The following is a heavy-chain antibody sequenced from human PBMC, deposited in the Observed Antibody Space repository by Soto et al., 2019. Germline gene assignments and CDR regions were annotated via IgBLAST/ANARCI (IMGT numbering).Heavy chain of an antibody. V-gene: IGHV4-31*03. J-gene: IGHJ3*02. D-gene: IGHD6-13*01. CDR2: IYYSGST. CDR3: ALRDSSRKYDAFDI. Sequence: QVQLQESGPGLVKPSQTLSLTCTVSGGSISSGGYYWSWIRQHPGKGLEWIGYIYYSGSTYYNPARKGRVTIAVDTSKNQFALKLSSVTAADTAVYYCALRDSSRKYDAFDIWGQGTMVTVSS. CDR1: GGSISSGGYY.